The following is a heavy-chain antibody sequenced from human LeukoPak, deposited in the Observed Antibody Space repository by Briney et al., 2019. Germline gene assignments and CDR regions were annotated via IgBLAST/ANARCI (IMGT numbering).Heavy chain of an antibody. CDR1: GGSFSGYY. J-gene: IGHJ4*02. CDR3: ARELRYGSGSCLDY. Sequence: SETLSLTCAVYGGSFSGYYWSWIRQPPGKGLEWIGKINHSGSTNYNLSLKSRVTISVDTSKNQFSLKLSSVTAADTAVYYCARELRYGSGSCLDYWGQGTLVTVSS. CDR2: INHSGST. D-gene: IGHD3-10*01. V-gene: IGHV4-34*01.